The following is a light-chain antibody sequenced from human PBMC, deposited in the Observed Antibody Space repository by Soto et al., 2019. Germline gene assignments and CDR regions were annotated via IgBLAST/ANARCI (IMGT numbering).Light chain of an antibody. V-gene: IGKV3-15*01. CDR3: QHYGTTPLT. J-gene: IGKJ4*01. CDR1: QSVSSN. CDR2: GAS. Sequence: EIVMTQPPATPSVSPGERATLSCRASQSVSSNLAWYQQKPGQAPRLLIYGASTRATGIPARFSGSGSGTEFTLTISSLQSEDFAVYYCQHYGTTPLTFGGGTKVDIK.